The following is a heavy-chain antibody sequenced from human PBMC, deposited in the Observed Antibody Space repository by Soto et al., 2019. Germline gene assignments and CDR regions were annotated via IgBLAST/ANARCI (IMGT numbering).Heavy chain of an antibody. Sequence: QVQLVESGGGVVQPGRSLRLSCAASGFTFSSYAMHWVRRAPGKGLEWMAVMSYDGSNKYYADSLKGRFTISRDNFKNTLYLQMNSLRPEDTALYYCARDVRAYWGQGTLVIVSS. CDR3: ARDVRAY. J-gene: IGHJ4*02. CDR2: MSYDGSNK. V-gene: IGHV3-30-3*01. CDR1: GFTFSSYA.